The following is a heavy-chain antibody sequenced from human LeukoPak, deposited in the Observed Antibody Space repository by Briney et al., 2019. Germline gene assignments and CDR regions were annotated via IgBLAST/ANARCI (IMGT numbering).Heavy chain of an antibody. D-gene: IGHD2-15*01. Sequence: SETLSLTCTASGGSISSYYWSWIRQPPGKGLEWIGYIYYSGSTNYNPSLKSRVTISVDTSKNQFSLKLSSVTAADTAVYYCARDSCSGGSCYGAFDIWGQGTMVTVSS. CDR3: ARDSCSGGSCYGAFDI. J-gene: IGHJ3*02. CDR2: IYYSGST. CDR1: GGSISSYY. V-gene: IGHV4-59*01.